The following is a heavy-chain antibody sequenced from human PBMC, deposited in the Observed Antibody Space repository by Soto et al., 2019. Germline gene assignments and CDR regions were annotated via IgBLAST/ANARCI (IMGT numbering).Heavy chain of an antibody. CDR3: PRVGHINVFAP. CDR2: IYYSGSA. D-gene: IGHD2-21*01. J-gene: IGHJ5*02. CDR1: GGSISSGDYY. Sequence: SETLSLTCTVSGGSISSGDYYWSWIRQPPGKGLEWIGYIYYSGSAYYNPSLKSRVTISVDTSKNQFSLKLSSVTAADTAVYYCPRVGHINVFAPWGQGTLVTDSS. V-gene: IGHV4-30-4*01.